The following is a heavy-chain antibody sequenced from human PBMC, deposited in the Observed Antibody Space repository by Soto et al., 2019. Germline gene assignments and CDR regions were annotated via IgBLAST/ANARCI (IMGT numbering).Heavy chain of an antibody. V-gene: IGHV3-23*01. CDR3: AKDGYCSGGSCYYYFDY. D-gene: IGHD2-15*01. J-gene: IGHJ4*02. CDR1: GFTFSKYA. CDR2: ISDSGGST. Sequence: GGSLRLSCAASGFTFSKYAMTWARQAPGKGLEWVSAISDSGGSTYYADSVKGRFTISRDNSKNTLYLQMNSLRAGDTAVYYSAKDGYCSGGSCYYYFDYWGQGTLVTVSS.